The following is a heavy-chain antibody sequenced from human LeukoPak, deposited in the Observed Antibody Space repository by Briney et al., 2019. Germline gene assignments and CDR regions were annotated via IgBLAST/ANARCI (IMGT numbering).Heavy chain of an antibody. V-gene: IGHV3-74*01. CDR2: INSVGSST. CDR1: AFSLSSYW. CDR3: TRDPDLSGFSFFGD. J-gene: IGHJ4*02. Sequence: PGGSLRLSCAASAFSLSSYWMHWVRQAPGKGLVWVSRINSVGSSTSYADFVKGRFTISRDNAKNTLYLQMNSLRAEDTAVYYCTRDPDLSGFSFFGDWGQGTLVTLSS. D-gene: IGHD1-26*01.